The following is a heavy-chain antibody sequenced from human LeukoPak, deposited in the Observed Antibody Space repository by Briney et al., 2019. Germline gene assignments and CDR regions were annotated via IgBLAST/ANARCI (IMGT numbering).Heavy chain of an antibody. CDR3: ARGILSGDAFDI. CDR1: GFTFSSYA. J-gene: IGHJ3*02. CDR2: IKQDGSEK. V-gene: IGHV3-7*04. Sequence: GGSLRLSCAASGFTFSSYAMSWVRQAPGKGLEWVANIKQDGSEKYYVDSVKGRFTISRDNAKNSLYLQMNSLRAEDTAVYYCARGILSGDAFDIWGQGTMVTVSS. D-gene: IGHD2/OR15-2a*01.